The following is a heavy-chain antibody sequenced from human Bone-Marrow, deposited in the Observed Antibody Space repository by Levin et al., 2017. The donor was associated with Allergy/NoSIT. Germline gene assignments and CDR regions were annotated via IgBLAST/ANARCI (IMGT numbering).Heavy chain of an antibody. CDR2: IYYSGST. D-gene: IGHD3-10*01. Sequence: ESLKISCTVSGGSISSYYWSWIRQPPGKGLEWIGYIYYSGSTNYNPSLKSRVTISVDTSKNQFSLKLSSVTAADTAVYYCARNAPLSGSYYWYFDYWGQGTLVTVSS. CDR3: ARNAPLSGSYYWYFDY. J-gene: IGHJ4*02. CDR1: GGSISSYY. V-gene: IGHV4-59*01.